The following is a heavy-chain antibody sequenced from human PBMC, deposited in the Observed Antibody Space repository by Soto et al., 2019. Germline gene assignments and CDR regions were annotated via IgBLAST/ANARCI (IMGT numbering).Heavy chain of an antibody. CDR1: GGSISSYY. J-gene: IGHJ6*02. CDR2: IYYSGST. V-gene: IGHV4-59*01. CDR3: ASSNIAAAGFYYYGMDV. Sequence: QVQLQESGPGLVKPSETLSLTCTVSGGSISSYYWNWIRQPPGKGLEWIGYIYYSGSTNYNPSLKRRVLSSLDTSKNQFSLKLSSVTAADTAVYYCASSNIAAAGFYYYGMDVWGRGTTVTVSS. D-gene: IGHD6-13*01.